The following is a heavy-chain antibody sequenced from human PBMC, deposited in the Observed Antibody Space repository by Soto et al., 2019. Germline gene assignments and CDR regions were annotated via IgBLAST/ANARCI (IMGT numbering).Heavy chain of an antibody. V-gene: IGHV1-18*01. D-gene: IGHD1-26*01. CDR1: GYTFMPYG. Sequence: QGQLVQSGAEVKKPGASVKVSCKASGYTFMPYGINWMRQAPGQGLEWMGWINPYNGNTNYAQKVQGRVTMTADTSTSTVDMILTNLKSDDTAVYYCVRERSRVGATWDAFDIWGQGTMVTVSS. J-gene: IGHJ3*02. CDR2: INPYNGNT. CDR3: VRERSRVGATWDAFDI.